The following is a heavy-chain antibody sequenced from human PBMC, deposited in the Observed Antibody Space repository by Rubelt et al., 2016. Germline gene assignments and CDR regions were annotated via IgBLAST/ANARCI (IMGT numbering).Heavy chain of an antibody. D-gene: IGHD6-13*01. CDR3: ARDLAAAATGWFDP. J-gene: IGHJ5*02. CDR2: IYYSGST. Sequence: GERLEWIGSIYYSGSTFYNPSLNFRVTMFVDTSKNQFSLKLSSVTAADTAVYYCARDLAAAATGWFDPWGQGTLVTVSS. V-gene: IGHV4-39*07.